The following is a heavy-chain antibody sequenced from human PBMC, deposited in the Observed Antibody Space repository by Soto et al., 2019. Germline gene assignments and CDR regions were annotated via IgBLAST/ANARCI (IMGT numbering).Heavy chain of an antibody. CDR2: IKQDGTEK. CDR3: ARGDTPMITGMDSFDI. CDR1: GFTFSRYW. Sequence: GGSLRLSCAASGFTFSRYWMNWGGQAPGKGLEWVANIKQDGTEKNYVDSVKGRFTISRDNAKNSLYLQMDSLRAEDTAVYFCARGDTPMITGMDSFDIWGQGTLVTV. D-gene: IGHD5-18*01. V-gene: IGHV3-7*01. J-gene: IGHJ3*02.